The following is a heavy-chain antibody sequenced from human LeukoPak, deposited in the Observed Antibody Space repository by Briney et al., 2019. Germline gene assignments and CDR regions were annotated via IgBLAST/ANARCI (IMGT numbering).Heavy chain of an antibody. J-gene: IGHJ4*02. D-gene: IGHD3/OR15-3a*01. CDR2: ISSNGGST. Sequence: PGGSLRLSCAASGFSFSNAWMSWVRQAPGKGLEYVSAISSNGGSTYYANSVKGRFTISRDNSKNTLYLQMGSLRAEDMAVYYCASQLDFGLGDYWGQGTLVTVSS. CDR3: ASQLDFGLGDY. CDR1: GFSFSNAW. V-gene: IGHV3-64*01.